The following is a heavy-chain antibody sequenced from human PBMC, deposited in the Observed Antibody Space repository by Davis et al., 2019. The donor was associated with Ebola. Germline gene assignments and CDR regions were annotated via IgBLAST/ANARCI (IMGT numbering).Heavy chain of an antibody. D-gene: IGHD6-19*01. J-gene: IGHJ4*02. CDR1: GFTFSSYS. CDR2: ISSSSSYI. V-gene: IGHV3-21*01. Sequence: GESLKISCAASGFTFSSYSMNWVRQAPGKGLEWVSSISSSSSYIYYADSVKGRFTISRDNAKNSLYLQMNSLRAEDTAVYYCAREAHFPRIAVAGMDYWGQGTLVTVSS. CDR3: AREAHFPRIAVAGMDY.